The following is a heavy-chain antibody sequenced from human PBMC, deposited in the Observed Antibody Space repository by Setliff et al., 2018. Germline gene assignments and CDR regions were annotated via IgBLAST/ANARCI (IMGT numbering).Heavy chain of an antibody. Sequence: ASVKVSCKASGYSLNTYGISWVRQAPGQGLEWMGWISGYNGDTKYAQKLQDRVTMTIDTSTSTAYVEVRSLRSDDTALYYCARSPPNRGVGQGHHMDVWGKGTSVTVSS. D-gene: IGHD1-26*01. J-gene: IGHJ6*03. CDR3: ARSPPNRGVGQGHHMDV. V-gene: IGHV1-18*01. CDR1: GYSLNTYG. CDR2: ISGYNGDT.